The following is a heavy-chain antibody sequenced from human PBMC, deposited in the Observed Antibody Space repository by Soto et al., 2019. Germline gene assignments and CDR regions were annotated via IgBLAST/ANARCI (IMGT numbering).Heavy chain of an antibody. CDR3: ATGSADAYYYYGMDV. V-gene: IGHV5-10-1*01. D-gene: IGHD2-15*01. Sequence: GESLKISCKGSGDSFTSYWISWVRQMPGKGLEWMGRIDPSDSYTNYSPSFQGHVTISADKSISTAYLQWSSLKASDTAMYYCATGSADAYYYYGMDVWGQGTTVTVSS. CDR2: IDPSDSYT. CDR1: GDSFTSYW. J-gene: IGHJ6*02.